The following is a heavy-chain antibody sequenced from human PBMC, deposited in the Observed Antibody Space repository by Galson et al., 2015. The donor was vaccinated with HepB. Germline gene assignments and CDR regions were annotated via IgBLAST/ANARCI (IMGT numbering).Heavy chain of an antibody. J-gene: IGHJ4*02. Sequence: SLRLSCAASGFTVSNYHMTWVRQAPGKGLEWVSVIFKNGRIFHTDSVKGRFSSSRDDSKNTVYLEMSSLRVEDTAVYYCVRDEFDRAGSSWYATSHWGQGTLVTVSS. D-gene: IGHD6-13*01. CDR3: VRDEFDRAGSSWYATSH. CDR2: IFKNGRI. CDR1: GFTVSNYH. V-gene: IGHV3-66*03.